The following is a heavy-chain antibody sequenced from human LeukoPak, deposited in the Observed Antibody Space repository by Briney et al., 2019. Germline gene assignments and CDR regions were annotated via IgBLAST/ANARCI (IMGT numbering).Heavy chain of an antibody. V-gene: IGHV4-39*01. CDR1: GGSISISSYY. D-gene: IGHD4-17*01. J-gene: IGHJ6*02. Sequence: PSETLSLTCTVSGGSISISSYYWGWIRQPPGKGLEWIGSIYYSGSTYYNPSLKSRVTISVDTSKNQFSLKLSSVTAADTAVYYCARGYGDSTYYYYGMDVWGQGTTVTVSS. CDR2: IYYSGST. CDR3: ARGYGDSTYYYYGMDV.